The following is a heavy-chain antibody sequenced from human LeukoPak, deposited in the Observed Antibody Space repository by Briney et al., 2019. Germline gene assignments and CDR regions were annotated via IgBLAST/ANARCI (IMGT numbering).Heavy chain of an antibody. D-gene: IGHD2-2*01. Sequence: SSETLSLTCTVSGGSISSYYWSWIRQPPGKGLEWIGYVSDSGGTRYNPSLKSRVTMSVDTSKNQFSLKLSSVTAADTAVYYCARQYCSSTSCSYYFDYWGQGTLVTVSS. V-gene: IGHV4-59*08. CDR3: ARQYCSSTSCSYYFDY. J-gene: IGHJ4*02. CDR2: VSDSGGT. CDR1: GGSISSYY.